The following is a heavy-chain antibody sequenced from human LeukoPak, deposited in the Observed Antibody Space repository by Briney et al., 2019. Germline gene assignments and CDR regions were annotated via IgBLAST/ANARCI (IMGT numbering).Heavy chain of an antibody. V-gene: IGHV3-20*04. CDR2: INWNGGST. CDR1: GFTFDDYG. Sequence: PGGSLRLSCAASGFTFDDYGMSWVRQAPGKGLEWVSGINWNGGSTGYADSVKGRFTISRDTAKNSMYLQMNSLRAEDTALYYCARDSCYGDYATRGRFCYWGQGTLVTVSS. D-gene: IGHD4-17*01. CDR3: ARDSCYGDYATRGRFCY. J-gene: IGHJ4*02.